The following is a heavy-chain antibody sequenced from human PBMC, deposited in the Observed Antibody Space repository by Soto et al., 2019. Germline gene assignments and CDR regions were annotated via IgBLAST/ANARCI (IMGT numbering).Heavy chain of an antibody. D-gene: IGHD3-10*01. CDR2: IVVGSGNT. Sequence: SVKVSCKASGFTFTSSAMQWVRQARGQSLEWIGWIVVGSGNTNYAQKFQERVTITRDMSTSTAYMELSSLRSEDTAVYYCAAGSITMVRGVMGDAFDIWGQGTMVTGSS. V-gene: IGHV1-58*02. J-gene: IGHJ3*02. CDR1: GFTFTSSA. CDR3: AAGSITMVRGVMGDAFDI.